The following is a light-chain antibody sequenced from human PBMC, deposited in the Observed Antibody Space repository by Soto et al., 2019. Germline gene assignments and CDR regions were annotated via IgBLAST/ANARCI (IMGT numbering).Light chain of an antibody. CDR1: QSISSY. CDR3: QQLNSYPPT. J-gene: IGKJ1*01. CDR2: AAS. V-gene: IGKV1-39*01. Sequence: DIQMTQAPASLSASVGDRFANTCRASQSISSYLNCYQQKPGKAPKLLIYAASTLQSGVPSTFSGSGSGTDFTLTISSLQPEDFATYFCQQLNSYPPTFGQGSKVDIK.